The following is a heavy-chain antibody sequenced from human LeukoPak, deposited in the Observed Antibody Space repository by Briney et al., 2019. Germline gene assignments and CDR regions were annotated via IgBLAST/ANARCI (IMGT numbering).Heavy chain of an antibody. CDR1: GFTFSSYS. CDR3: ARMSYDFWSGYYAWGYYFDY. V-gene: IGHV3-48*04. Sequence: GGSLRLSCAASGFTFSSYSMNWVRQAPGKGLEWVSYITSSSSIIYYADSVKGRFTISRDNAKNSLYLQMNSLRAEDTALYYCARMSYDFWSGYYAWGYYFDYWGQGTLVTVSS. CDR2: ITSSSSII. D-gene: IGHD3-3*01. J-gene: IGHJ4*02.